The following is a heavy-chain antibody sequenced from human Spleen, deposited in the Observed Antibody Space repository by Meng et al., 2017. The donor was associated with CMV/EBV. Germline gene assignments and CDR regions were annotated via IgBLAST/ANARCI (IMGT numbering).Heavy chain of an antibody. D-gene: IGHD5-18*01. CDR1: GFTFSTYA. V-gene: IGHV3-23*01. CDR2: IGDSGGST. CDR3: AKGGVGGYNYGYNY. J-gene: IGHJ4*02. Sequence: LSLTCAASGFTFSTYAMSWVRQAPGKGLAWVSTIGDSGGSTYYADSVKGRFTISRDNSKNTLYLQMNSLRAEDTAVYYCAKGGVGGYNYGYNYWGQGTLVTVS.